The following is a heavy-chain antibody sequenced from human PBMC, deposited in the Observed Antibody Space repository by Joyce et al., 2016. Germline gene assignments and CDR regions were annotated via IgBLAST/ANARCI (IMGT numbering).Heavy chain of an antibody. J-gene: IGHJ5*02. V-gene: IGHV4-59*01. D-gene: IGHD3-16*01. CDR1: SASISSYY. CDR2: IYYSGST. Sequence: QVQLQESGPGLVKPSETLSLTCTVSSASISSYYWSWIRQPPGKGLEWIGDIYYSGSTNYNPSLKSRVTISLDTSKSQFSLKLSSVTAADTAIYYCASLNYDWFDPWGQGTLVTVSS. CDR3: ASLNYDWFDP.